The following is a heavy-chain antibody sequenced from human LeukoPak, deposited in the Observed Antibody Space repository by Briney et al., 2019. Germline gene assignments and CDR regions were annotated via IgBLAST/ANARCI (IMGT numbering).Heavy chain of an antibody. V-gene: IGHV4-4*07. CDR2: IYGSGIT. J-gene: IGHJ6*03. Sequence: SEALSLTCTVSGGSIISNYWSWIRQSAGTGLEWIGRIYGSGITDYNPSLKSRVTMSLDTSRKQFSLRLTSVTAADTAVYYCARLKFYDSTGYSPGYYMDVWGKGTTVSVFS. D-gene: IGHD3-22*01. CDR3: ARLKFYDSTGYSPGYYMDV. CDR1: GGSIISNY.